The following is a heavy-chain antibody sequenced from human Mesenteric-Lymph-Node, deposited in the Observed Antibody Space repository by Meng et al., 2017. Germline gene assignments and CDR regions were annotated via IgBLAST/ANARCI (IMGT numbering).Heavy chain of an antibody. V-gene: IGHV3-7*01. CDR1: GFIFSKYY. D-gene: IGHD6-19*01. CDR2: IPQDGSEE. J-gene: IGHJ5*01. CDR3: AGGSGWDCDS. Sequence: GESLKISCEGSGFIFSKYYMSWFRQAPGKGLEWVANIPQDGSEENYVPSVKGRFTISRDNARSSLYLQMNNLRSEDTAVYYCAGGSGWDCDSW.